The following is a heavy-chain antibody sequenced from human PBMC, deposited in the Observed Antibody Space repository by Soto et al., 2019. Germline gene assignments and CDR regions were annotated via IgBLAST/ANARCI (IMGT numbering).Heavy chain of an antibody. CDR1: GGSISSYY. D-gene: IGHD6-6*01. V-gene: IGHV4-59*01. CDR2: IYYSGIT. Sequence: SETLSLPGTVSGGSISSYYWSWIRQPPGKGLEWIGYIYYSGITNYNPSLKSRVTISVDPSKNQFSLKLSSVTAADTAVYYCAAGLAARQFGYYYYNVMDVSGQGTTLTFFS. J-gene: IGHJ6*02. CDR3: AAGLAARQFGYYYYNVMDV.